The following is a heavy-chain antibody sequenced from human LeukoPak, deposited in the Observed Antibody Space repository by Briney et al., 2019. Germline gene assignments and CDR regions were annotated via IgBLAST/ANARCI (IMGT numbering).Heavy chain of an antibody. CDR3: ARGAVAGTVDWFDP. CDR1: GGTFSSYA. D-gene: IGHD6-19*01. J-gene: IGHJ5*01. V-gene: IGHV1-69*05. CDR2: IIPIFGTA. Sequence: GASVKVSCKASGGTFSSYAISWVRQAPGQGLEWMGGIIPIFGTANYARKFQGRVTITTDESTSTAYMELSSLRSEDTAVYYCARGAVAGTVDWFDPWGQGTLVTVSS.